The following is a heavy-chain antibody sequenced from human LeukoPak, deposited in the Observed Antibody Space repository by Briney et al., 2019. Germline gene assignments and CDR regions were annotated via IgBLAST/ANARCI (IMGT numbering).Heavy chain of an antibody. J-gene: IGHJ4*02. Sequence: GGSLRLSCAASGFPFSSYSFHWVRQAPGKGPEWVALLSYDGSIKHYADSVKGRFTLSRDNSKSTVYLQMDSLRADDTAVYYCARGVSTWYRIDYWGQGTLVTVSS. D-gene: IGHD6-13*01. V-gene: IGHV3-30*01. CDR2: LSYDGSIK. CDR3: ARGVSTWYRIDY. CDR1: GFPFSSYS.